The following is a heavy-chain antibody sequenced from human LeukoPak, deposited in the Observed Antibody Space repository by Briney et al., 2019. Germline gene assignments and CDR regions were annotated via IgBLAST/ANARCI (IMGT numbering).Heavy chain of an antibody. J-gene: IGHJ6*03. CDR1: GFTFITYW. CDR3: ARAKAGSSWKGSWKKYYYMDV. CDR2: IKQDGSEK. Sequence: GGSLRLSCAASGFTFITYWMSWVRQAPGKGLEWVANIKQDGSEKYYVDSVKGRFTISRDNAKNSLYLQMNSLRAEDTAVYYCARAKAGSSWKGSWKKYYYMDVWGKGTTVTVSS. V-gene: IGHV3-7*01. D-gene: IGHD6-13*01.